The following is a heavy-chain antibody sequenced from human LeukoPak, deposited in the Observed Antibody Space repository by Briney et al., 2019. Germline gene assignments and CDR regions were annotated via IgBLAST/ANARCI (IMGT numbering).Heavy chain of an antibody. CDR1: GFIFSDAW. D-gene: IGHD1-1*01. V-gene: IGHV3-15*01. CDR3: TTGYWNAWHDGY. CDR2: IKSKADGETT. J-gene: IGHJ4*02. Sequence: GGSLRLSCVASGFIFSDAWMSWVRQAPGKGLEWVGRIKSKADGETTDYAAPLKGRFTTSRDDSKNTLYVQINSLETEDTGVYYCTTGYWNAWHDGYWGQGTLVTVSS.